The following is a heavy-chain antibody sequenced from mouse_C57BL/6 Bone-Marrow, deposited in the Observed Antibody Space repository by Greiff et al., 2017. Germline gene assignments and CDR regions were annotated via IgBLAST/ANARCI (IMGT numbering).Heavy chain of an antibody. CDR3: ARNWDWAWFAY. CDR2: ISYDGSN. CDR1: GYSITSGYY. D-gene: IGHD4-1*01. J-gene: IGHJ3*01. Sequence: EVKLQESGPGLVKPSQSLSLPCSVTGYSITSGYYWNWIRQFPGNKLEWMGYISYDGSNNYNPSLKNRISITRDTSKNQFFLKLNSVTTEDTATYYCARNWDWAWFAYWGQGTLVTVSA. V-gene: IGHV3-6*01.